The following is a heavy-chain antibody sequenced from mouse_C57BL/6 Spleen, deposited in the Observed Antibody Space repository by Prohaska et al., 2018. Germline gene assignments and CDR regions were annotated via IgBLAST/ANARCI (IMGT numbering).Heavy chain of an antibody. CDR3: MRYGGNYWYFDV. Sequence: EVQLLETGGGLVQPGGSRGLSCEGSGFTFSGFWMSWVRQTPGQTLEWIRDINSDSNAINFAAVIKDRLNNVRDNEKSTMYLQMSNVRSEDTGAYFWMRYGGNYWYFDVWGTGTTVTVSS. D-gene: IGHD1-1*02. CDR1: GFTFSGFW. CDR2: INSDSNAI. J-gene: IGHJ1*03. V-gene: IGHV11-2*01.